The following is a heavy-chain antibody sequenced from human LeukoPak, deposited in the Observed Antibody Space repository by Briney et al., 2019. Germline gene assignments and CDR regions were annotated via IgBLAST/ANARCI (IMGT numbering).Heavy chain of an antibody. CDR3: ARDGAATFSDY. CDR2: IYTSGST. Sequence: PSETLSLTCTVSGDSISGYYWNWIRQPAGKGLEWIGRIYTSGSTNYNPSLNSRVTMSVDTSKNQFSLKLFSVTAADTAIYYCARDGAATFSDYWGQGTLVTVSS. V-gene: IGHV4-4*07. J-gene: IGHJ4*02. CDR1: GDSISGYY. D-gene: IGHD1-26*01.